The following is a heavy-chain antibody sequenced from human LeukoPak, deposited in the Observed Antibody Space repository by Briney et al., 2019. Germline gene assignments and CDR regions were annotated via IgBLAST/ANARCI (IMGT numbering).Heavy chain of an antibody. CDR1: GFTFSSYG. Sequence: PGRSLRLSCAASGFTFSSYGMHWVRQAPGKGLEWVAVISYDGSNKYYADSVKGRFTISRDNSKNTLYLQMNSLRAEDTAVYYCATANYYYYGMDVWGQGTTVTVSS. V-gene: IGHV3-30*03. CDR2: ISYDGSNK. J-gene: IGHJ6*02. CDR3: ATANYYYYGMDV.